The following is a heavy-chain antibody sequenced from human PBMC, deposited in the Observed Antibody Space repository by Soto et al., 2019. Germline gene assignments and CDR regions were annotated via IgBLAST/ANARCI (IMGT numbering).Heavy chain of an antibody. CDR3: AGPTPYCSGGSCYYYYGMDV. J-gene: IGHJ6*02. CDR1: GYSFTSYW. CDR2: IDPSDSYT. D-gene: IGHD2-15*01. V-gene: IGHV5-10-1*01. Sequence: PGESLKISCKGSGYSFTSYWISWVRQMPGKGLEWMGRIDPSDSYTNYSPSFQGHVTISADKSISTAYLQWSSLKASDTAMYYCAGPTPYCSGGSCYYYYGMDVWGQGTTVTV.